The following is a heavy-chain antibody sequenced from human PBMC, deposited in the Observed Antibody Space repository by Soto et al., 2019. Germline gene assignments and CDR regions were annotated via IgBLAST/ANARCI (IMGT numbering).Heavy chain of an antibody. Sequence: GGSLRLSCAASGFTFSSYWMSWVRQAPGKGLEWVANIKQDGSEKYYVDSVKGRFTISRDNAKNSLYLQMNSLRAEDTAVYYCAREREGELRDLPGYYYYMDVWGKGTTVTVSS. D-gene: IGHD1-7*01. J-gene: IGHJ6*03. CDR3: AREREGELRDLPGYYYYMDV. CDR1: GFTFSSYW. CDR2: IKQDGSEK. V-gene: IGHV3-7*01.